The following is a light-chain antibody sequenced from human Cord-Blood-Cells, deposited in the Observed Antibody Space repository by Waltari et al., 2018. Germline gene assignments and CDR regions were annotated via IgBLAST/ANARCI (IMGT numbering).Light chain of an antibody. V-gene: IGLV2-14*03. J-gene: IGLJ3*02. CDR2: DVS. Sequence: QSALTQPDSVSGSPGQSITISCTGTSSDVGGSNYVSWYQQHPGKAPKLMIYDVSNRPSGVSNRFSGSKSGNTASLTISGLQAEDEADYYCSSYTSSSTRVFGGGTKLTVL. CDR3: SSYTSSSTRV. CDR1: SSDVGGSNY.